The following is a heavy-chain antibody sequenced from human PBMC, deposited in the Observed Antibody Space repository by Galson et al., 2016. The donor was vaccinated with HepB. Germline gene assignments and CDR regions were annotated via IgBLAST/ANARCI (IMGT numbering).Heavy chain of an antibody. J-gene: IGHJ6*02. V-gene: IGHV3-74*03. CDR2: ISSDGRTT. Sequence: SLRLSCAASGFTFSSFSMYWVRLAPGKGLVWVSRISSDGRTTEYADSVEGRFTVSRDNAKNTLDLQMNRLSAEDTAVYYCVRGCSGWCAGRYYFGMDVWGQGTAVTVSS. D-gene: IGHD6-19*01. CDR3: VRGCSGWCAGRYYFGMDV. CDR1: GFTFSSFS.